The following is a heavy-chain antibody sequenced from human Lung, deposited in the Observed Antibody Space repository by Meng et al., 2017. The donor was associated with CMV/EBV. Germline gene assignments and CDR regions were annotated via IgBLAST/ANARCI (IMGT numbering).Heavy chain of an antibody. D-gene: IGHD6-19*01. CDR1: GGSISSSIW. V-gene: IGHV4-4*02. CDR3: ASFPPPGKQWLVTDY. J-gene: IGHJ4*02. CDR2: LYHSGST. Sequence: PQCPGPGLVQPVGTLFLACAFAGGSISSSIWWSWFRQPPGKGLEWSGELYHSGSTNYNPSLKSRVTITVDKSKNQFSLKLSSVTAADTAVYYCASFPPPGKQWLVTDYWGQGTLVTVSS.